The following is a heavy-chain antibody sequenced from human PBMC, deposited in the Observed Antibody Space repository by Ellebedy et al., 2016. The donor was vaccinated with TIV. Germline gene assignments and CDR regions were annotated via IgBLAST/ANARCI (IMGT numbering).Heavy chain of an antibody. CDR1: GFTFSDYY. Sequence: GGSLRLSCAASGFTFSDYYMSWIRQAPGKGLEWVSYISNSDSSIFYADSVKGRFTISRDNAKNLLYLQMNSLRAEDTAVYYCARDHRVGATRYWGQGTLVTVSS. CDR3: ARDHRVGATRY. V-gene: IGHV3-11*01. J-gene: IGHJ4*02. D-gene: IGHD1-26*01. CDR2: ISNSDSSI.